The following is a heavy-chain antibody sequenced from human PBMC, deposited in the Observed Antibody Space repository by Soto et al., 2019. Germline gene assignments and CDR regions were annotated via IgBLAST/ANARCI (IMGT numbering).Heavy chain of an antibody. CDR1: GGSISSGGYS. Sequence: PSETLSLTCAVSGGSISSGGYSCNWIRQPPGKGLEWIGYIYYSGSTNYNPSLKSRVTMSVDPPKNQFSLRLSSVTAADTAVYYCARGGYGPGFPYYYGMDAWGQGTTVTVSS. CDR2: IYYSGST. D-gene: IGHD3-10*01. V-gene: IGHV4-61*08. CDR3: ARGGYGPGFPYYYGMDA. J-gene: IGHJ6*02.